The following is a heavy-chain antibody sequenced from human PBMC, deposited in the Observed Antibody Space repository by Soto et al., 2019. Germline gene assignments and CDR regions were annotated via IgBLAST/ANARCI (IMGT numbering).Heavy chain of an antibody. CDR2: IKSNIDGGAT. CDR3: KTDALTRQSTDH. CDR1: GFSFHLAW. J-gene: IGHJ4*02. D-gene: IGHD3-9*01. V-gene: IGHV3-15*07. Sequence: EVQLVESGGGLVKPGGSLRLSCAASGFSFHLAWLNWVRQAPGKGPEWVGLIKSNIDGGATDYAAPVEGRFTISRDDSKNTLYLQMNSLMTEDTAVYYCKTDALTRQSTDHWGQGTLVTVSS.